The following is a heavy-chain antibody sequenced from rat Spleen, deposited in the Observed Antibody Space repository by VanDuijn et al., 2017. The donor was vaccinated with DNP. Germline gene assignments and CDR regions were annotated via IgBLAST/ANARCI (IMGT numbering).Heavy chain of an antibody. CDR1: GIIFSDHY. CDR3: ARLDDDGYYLRGFGY. V-gene: IGHV5-25*01. CDR2: INYDGGNT. J-gene: IGHJ3*01. D-gene: IGHD1-12*03. Sequence: EVQLVESGGGLVQPGRSLKLSCAASGIIFSDHYMAWVRQAPTKGLEWVTYINYDGGNTYYRDSGNGRFTISRDNAKSTLYLQMDSMRSEDTAIYYCARLDDDGYYLRGFGYWGQGTLVTVSS.